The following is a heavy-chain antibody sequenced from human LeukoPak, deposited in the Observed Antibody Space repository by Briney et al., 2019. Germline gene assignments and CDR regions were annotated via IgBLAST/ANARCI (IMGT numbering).Heavy chain of an antibody. CDR1: GYTFTSND. D-gene: IGHD3-10*01. J-gene: IGHJ2*01. Sequence: ASVKVSCKASGYTFTSNDVHWVRQATGQGPEWMGWMNPNSGNTGYAQKFQGRLTLTRDTSISTAYMELSSLKSDDTAVYYCARIWSGYFDLWGRGTLVTVSS. V-gene: IGHV1-8*03. CDR3: ARIWSGYFDL. CDR2: MNPNSGNT.